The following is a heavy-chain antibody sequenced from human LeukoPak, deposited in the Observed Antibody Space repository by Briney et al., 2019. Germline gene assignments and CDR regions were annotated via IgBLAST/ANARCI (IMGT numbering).Heavy chain of an antibody. CDR3: ATQLGITIFGVVTSIGDDAFDI. Sequence: SVKVSCKASGGTFSSYAISWVRQAPGQGLEWMGRIIPIFGTANYAQKFQGRVTITTDESTSTAYMELSSLRSEHTAGYYCATQLGITIFGVVTSIGDDAFDIWGQGTMVTVSS. J-gene: IGHJ3*02. D-gene: IGHD3-3*01. CDR1: GGTFSSYA. V-gene: IGHV1-69*05. CDR2: IIPIFGTA.